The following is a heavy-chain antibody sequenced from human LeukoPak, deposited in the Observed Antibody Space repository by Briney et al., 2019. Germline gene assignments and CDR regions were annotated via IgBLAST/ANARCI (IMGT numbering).Heavy chain of an antibody. CDR1: GFTFDDYA. CDR3: TRNTVTVHFDY. D-gene: IGHD4-17*01. J-gene: IGHJ4*02. CDR2: IRSKAFGGTP. Sequence: GGSLRLSCSASGFTFDDYAVSWFRQAPGKGLEWVGFIRSKAFGGTPEYAAPVRGRFTISRDDSKSIAYLQMNSLKTEDTAVYYCTRNTVTVHFDYWSQGTLVTVYS. V-gene: IGHV3-49*03.